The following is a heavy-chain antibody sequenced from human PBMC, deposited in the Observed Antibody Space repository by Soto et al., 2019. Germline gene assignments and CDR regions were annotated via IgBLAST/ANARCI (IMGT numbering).Heavy chain of an antibody. CDR2: IWYDGSNK. J-gene: IGHJ4*02. CDR1: GFIFSSYG. Sequence: GGSLRLSCAASGFIFSSYGMHWVRQAPGKGMEWVAVIWYDGSNKYYADSVKGRFIIARDNSKNTLYLQMNGLRAEDTAIYYCAGRASNQHMDNWGQGTLVTVSS. CDR3: AGRASNQHMDN. V-gene: IGHV3-33*01. D-gene: IGHD2-21*01.